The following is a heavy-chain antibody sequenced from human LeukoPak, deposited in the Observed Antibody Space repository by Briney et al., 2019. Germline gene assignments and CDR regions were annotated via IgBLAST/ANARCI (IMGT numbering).Heavy chain of an antibody. D-gene: IGHD2-15*01. Sequence: PGGSLRLSCAASGFTFCSYAMSWVRQAPGKGLEWVSLMSGTGGTTYYTDSVKGRFTISKDNSRNTGYLQMNSLRVKDTAVYFCAIGSGDTSYSSPDYWGQGTLVTVSS. CDR1: GFTFCSYA. J-gene: IGHJ4*02. V-gene: IGHV3-23*01. CDR3: AIGSGDTSYSSPDY. CDR2: MSGTGGTT.